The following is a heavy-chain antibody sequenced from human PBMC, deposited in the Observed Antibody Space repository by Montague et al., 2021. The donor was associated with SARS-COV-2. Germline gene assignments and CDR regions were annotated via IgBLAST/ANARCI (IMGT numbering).Heavy chain of an antibody. D-gene: IGHD3-3*01. CDR3: ARGGTERSTTFGVVFFPLLDS. CDR2: IGHTGSF. CDR1: GGSLSGHS. J-gene: IGHJ4*02. Sequence: SETLSLTCAVYGGSLSGHSWSWVRQAPEKGLEWIGDIGHTGSFKYNPSLKSRVTMSIDAAKNQFSLRMTPVTAADTSIYYCARGGTERSTTFGVVFFPLLDSWGQGTLVTVSS. V-gene: IGHV4-34*01.